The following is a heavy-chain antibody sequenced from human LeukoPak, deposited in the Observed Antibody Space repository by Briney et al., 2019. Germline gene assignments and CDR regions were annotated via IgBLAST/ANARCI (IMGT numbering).Heavy chain of an antibody. CDR3: ARSATEAVRFDY. CDR1: GGSINSSGYY. D-gene: IGHD6-19*01. CDR2: IYHSGST. V-gene: IGHV4-30-2*01. J-gene: IGHJ4*02. Sequence: SETLSLTCTVSGGSINSSGYYWSWIRQPPGKGLEWIGYIYHSGSTYYNPSLKSRVTISVDRSKNQFSLKLSSVTAADTAVYYCARSATEAVRFDYWGQGTLVTVSS.